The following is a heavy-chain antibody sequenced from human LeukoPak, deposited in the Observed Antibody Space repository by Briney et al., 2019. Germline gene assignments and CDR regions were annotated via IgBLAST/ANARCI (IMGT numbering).Heavy chain of an antibody. V-gene: IGHV3-30*04. CDR1: GFIFSSYA. J-gene: IGHJ3*02. CDR3: ARAEQREDAFDI. Sequence: GGSLRLSCAASGFIFSSYAMHWVRQAPGKGLEWVAVISYDGSNKYYADSVKGRFTISRDNSKNTLYLQMNSLRAEDTAVYYCARAEQREDAFDIWGQGTMVTVSS. CDR2: ISYDGSNK. D-gene: IGHD1/OR15-1a*01.